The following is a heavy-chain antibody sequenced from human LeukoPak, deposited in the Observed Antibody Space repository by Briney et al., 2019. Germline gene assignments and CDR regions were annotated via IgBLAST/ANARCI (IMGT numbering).Heavy chain of an antibody. V-gene: IGHV3-48*01. CDR2: ISSSSSTI. D-gene: IGHD2-2*01. CDR1: GFTFSSYS. CDR3: ARVSDRRRYCSSTSCLGGCDY. J-gene: IGHJ4*02. Sequence: GGSLRLSCAASGFTFSSYSMNWVRQAPGKGLEWVSYISSSSSTIYYADSVKGRFTISRDNAKNSLYLQMNSLRAEDTAVYYCARVSDRRRYCSSTSCLGGCDYWGQGTLVTVSS.